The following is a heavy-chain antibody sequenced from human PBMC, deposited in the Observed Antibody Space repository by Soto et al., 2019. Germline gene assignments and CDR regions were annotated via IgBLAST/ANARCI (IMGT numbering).Heavy chain of an antibody. Sequence: ASVKVSCKASGYTFTSYYMHWVRQAPGQGLEWMGIINPSGGSTSYAQKVQGRVTMTRDTSTSTLYMKLSSLRSEDTAVYYCAKLLLWFGEPVNLFDYWGQGTLVTVSS. CDR1: GYTFTSYY. J-gene: IGHJ4*02. CDR2: INPSGGST. CDR3: AKLLLWFGEPVNLFDY. D-gene: IGHD3-10*01. V-gene: IGHV1-46*01.